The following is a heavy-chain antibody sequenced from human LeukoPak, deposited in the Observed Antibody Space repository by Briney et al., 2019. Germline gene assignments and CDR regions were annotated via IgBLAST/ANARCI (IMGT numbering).Heavy chain of an antibody. J-gene: IGHJ4*02. Sequence: RASVKVSCKVSGYTLTELSMHWVRQAPGKGLEWMGGFDPEDGETIYAQKFQGRVTITADESTSTAYMELSSLRSEDTAVYYCASFSSGWYEVDYWGQGTLVTVSS. V-gene: IGHV1-24*01. CDR1: GYTLTELS. CDR3: ASFSSGWYEVDY. CDR2: FDPEDGET. D-gene: IGHD6-19*01.